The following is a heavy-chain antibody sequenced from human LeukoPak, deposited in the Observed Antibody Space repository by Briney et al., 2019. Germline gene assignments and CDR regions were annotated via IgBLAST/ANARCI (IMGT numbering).Heavy chain of an antibody. CDR3: ARLTNYDFWSGYYRTFDY. CDR1: GGPLSSSSYY. V-gene: IGHV4-39*01. Sequence: SETLSLTCTVSGGPLSSSSYYWGWIRQPPGKGLEWLGSIYYSGSTYYNPSLKSRVTISVDTSKNQFSLKLSSVTAADTAVYYCARLTNYDFWSGYYRTFDYWGQGTLVTVSS. D-gene: IGHD3-3*01. J-gene: IGHJ4*02. CDR2: IYYSGST.